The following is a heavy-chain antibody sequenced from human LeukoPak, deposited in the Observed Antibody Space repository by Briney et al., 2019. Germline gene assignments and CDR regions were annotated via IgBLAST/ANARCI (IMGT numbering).Heavy chain of an antibody. CDR3: TTSSSSWYLRYYYYMDV. J-gene: IGHJ6*03. D-gene: IGHD6-13*01. CDR2: INSKTDGGTT. Sequence: GGSLRLSCAASGFTFSNAWMGWVRQAPGKGLEWVGRINSKTDGGTTDYAAPVKGRFTISRDDSKNTLYLQMNSLKTEDTAVYYCTTSSSSWYLRYYYYMDVWGKGTTVTVSS. V-gene: IGHV3-15*01. CDR1: GFTFSNAW.